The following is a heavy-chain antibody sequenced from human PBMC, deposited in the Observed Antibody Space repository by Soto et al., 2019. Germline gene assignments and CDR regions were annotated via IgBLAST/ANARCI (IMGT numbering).Heavy chain of an antibody. D-gene: IGHD2-15*01. V-gene: IGHV1-69*01. J-gene: IGHJ6*02. CDR3: ARKVVSVYYYDYYCMDV. CDR2: IIPIFGTA. Sequence: QVQLVQSGAEVKKPGSSVKVSCKASGGTFSSYAISWVRQAPGQGLEWMGGIIPIFGTANYAQKFQGRVTITADESTSTAYMELGSLRSEDTAVYYCARKVVSVYYYDYYCMDVLGQGTTVTVS. CDR1: GGTFSSYA.